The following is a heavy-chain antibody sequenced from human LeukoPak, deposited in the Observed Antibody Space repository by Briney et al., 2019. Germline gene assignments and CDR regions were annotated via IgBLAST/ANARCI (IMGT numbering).Heavy chain of an antibody. Sequence: GGSLRLSCAASGFTFSSYEMNWVRQAPGKGLEWVSYISSSGSTIYYADSVKGRFTISRDNAKNSLHLQMNSLRAEDTAVYYCAREAKSYYDTTTGWFDPWGQGTLVTVSS. V-gene: IGHV3-48*03. D-gene: IGHD3-22*01. CDR2: ISSSGSTI. J-gene: IGHJ5*02. CDR1: GFTFSSYE. CDR3: AREAKSYYDTTTGWFDP.